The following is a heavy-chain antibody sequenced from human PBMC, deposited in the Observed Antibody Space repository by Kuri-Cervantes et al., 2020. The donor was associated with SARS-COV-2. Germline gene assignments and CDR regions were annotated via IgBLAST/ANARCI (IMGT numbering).Heavy chain of an antibody. CDR3: ARAGRWLQSTPFDY. J-gene: IGHJ4*01. CDR1: GFTFSSYS. V-gene: IGHV3-21*01. CDR2: ISSSSSYI. D-gene: IGHD5-24*01. Sequence: GESLKISCAASGFTFSSYSMNWVRQAPGKGLEWVSSISSSSSYIYYADSVKGRFTISRDNAKNSLYLQMNSLRAEDTAVYYCARAGRWLQSTPFDYWGQEPWSPSPQ.